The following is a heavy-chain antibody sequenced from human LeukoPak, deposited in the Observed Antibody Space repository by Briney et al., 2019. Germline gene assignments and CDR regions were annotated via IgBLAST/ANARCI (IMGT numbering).Heavy chain of an antibody. CDR2: INPNSGGT. D-gene: IGHD3-22*01. J-gene: IGHJ4*02. CDR1: GYTFTGYY. V-gene: IGHV1-2*02. CDR3: ARNTYYYDSSAGTFDF. Sequence: ALVKVSCKASGYTFTGYYMHWVRQAPGQGLEWMGWINPNSGGTNYAQKFQGRVTMTRDTSISTAYTELSRLRSDDTAVFYCARNTYYYDSSAGTFDFWGQGTLVTVSS.